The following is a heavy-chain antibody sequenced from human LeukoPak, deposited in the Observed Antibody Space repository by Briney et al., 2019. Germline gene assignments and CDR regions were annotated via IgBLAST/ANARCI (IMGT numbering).Heavy chain of an antibody. CDR3: ARGDGRDGYKGKLDY. D-gene: IGHD5-24*01. V-gene: IGHV4-34*01. CDR1: SGSFSGYY. J-gene: IGHJ4*02. Sequence: SETLSLTCAVYSGSFSGYYWSWIRQPPGKGLEWIGEINHSGSTSHNPSLKSRVTISVDTSKNQFSPKLTSVTAADTALYYCARGDGRDGYKGKLDYWGQGTLVTVSS. CDR2: INHSGST.